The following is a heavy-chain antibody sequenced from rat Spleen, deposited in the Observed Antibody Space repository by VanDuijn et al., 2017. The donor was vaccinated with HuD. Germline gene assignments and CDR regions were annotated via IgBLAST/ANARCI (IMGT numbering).Heavy chain of an antibody. Sequence: EVQLVESGGGLVQPGSPLKLSCAASGFTFSSNWLNWIRQAPGKGLEWVAYISYDGGSTYYRDSVKGRFTISRDNAKSTLYLQMDSLRSEDTATYYCTTERYPPFAYWGQGTLVTVSS. CDR2: ISYDGGST. CDR1: GFTFSSNW. D-gene: IGHD1-5*01. V-gene: IGHV5-20*01. J-gene: IGHJ3*01. CDR3: TTERYPPFAY.